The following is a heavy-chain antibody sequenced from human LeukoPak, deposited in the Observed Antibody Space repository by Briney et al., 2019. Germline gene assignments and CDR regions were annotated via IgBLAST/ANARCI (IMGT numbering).Heavy chain of an antibody. Sequence: PSETLSLTCGVSGYSISSGYFWVWIRQPPGKGLEWFGSVYHTGATYYNPSLRSPVTISVDTSNNQFSLELNSVTAADTAVYYCARDLGLTISANWFDPWGQGTLVTVSS. CDR3: ARDLGLTISANWFDP. J-gene: IGHJ5*02. CDR2: VYHTGAT. V-gene: IGHV4-38-2*02. D-gene: IGHD3-9*01. CDR1: GYSISSGYF.